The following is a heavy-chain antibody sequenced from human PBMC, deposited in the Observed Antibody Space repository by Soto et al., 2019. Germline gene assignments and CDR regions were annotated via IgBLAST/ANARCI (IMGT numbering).Heavy chain of an antibody. J-gene: IGHJ6*02. V-gene: IGHV1-2*04. Sequence: GASVKVSCKASGYTFTGYYIHWVRQAPGQGLEWMGWINPNSGGTNYAQKFQGWVTMTRDTSISTAYMELSRLRSDDTAVYYCARTRGLGAATYYYYGMDVWGQGTTVTVSS. CDR1: GYTFTGYY. CDR2: INPNSGGT. CDR3: ARTRGLGAATYYYYGMDV. D-gene: IGHD1-26*01.